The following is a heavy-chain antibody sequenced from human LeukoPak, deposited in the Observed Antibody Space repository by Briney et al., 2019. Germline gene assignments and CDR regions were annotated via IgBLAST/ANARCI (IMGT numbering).Heavy chain of an antibody. CDR1: GYTFTAYY. J-gene: IGHJ4*02. CDR3: ARGSELLF. V-gene: IGHV1-18*04. D-gene: IGHD1-26*01. Sequence: ASVKVSCKASGYTFTAYYMHWVRQAPGQGLEWMGWISAYNGNTNYAQKLQGRVTMTTDTSMSTVYMELRRLTSDDTAVYYCARGSELLFWGQGTLVAVSS. CDR2: ISAYNGNT.